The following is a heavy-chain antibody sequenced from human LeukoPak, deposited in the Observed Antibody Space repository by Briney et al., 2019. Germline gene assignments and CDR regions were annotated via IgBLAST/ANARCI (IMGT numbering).Heavy chain of an antibody. J-gene: IGHJ6*03. CDR3: ARSQGRRFLPTPPYMDV. CDR2: IYTSGST. D-gene: IGHD1-26*01. Sequence: SETLSLTCTVSGGSISSDYWSWIRQPAGKGLEWIGRIYTSGSTNYNPSLKSRVTMSVDTSKNQFSLKLSSVTAADTAVYYCARSQGRRFLPTPPYMDVWGKGTTVTVSS. CDR1: GGSISSDY. V-gene: IGHV4-4*07.